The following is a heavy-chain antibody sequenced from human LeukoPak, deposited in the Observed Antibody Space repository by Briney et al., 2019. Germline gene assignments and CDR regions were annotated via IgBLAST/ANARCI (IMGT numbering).Heavy chain of an antibody. J-gene: IGHJ4*02. V-gene: IGHV3-15*01. CDR2: IKSKTDGGTT. D-gene: IGHD3-10*01. Sequence: PGGSLRLSCADSGYTFSNAWMSWVRQAPGKGLEWVGRIKSKTDGGTTDYAAPVKGRFTISRDDSKNELYVQMNSLKTEDTAVYYCTTGPYDYGSGTYYHWGQGTLVTVSS. CDR1: GYTFSNAW. CDR3: TTGPYDYGSGTYYH.